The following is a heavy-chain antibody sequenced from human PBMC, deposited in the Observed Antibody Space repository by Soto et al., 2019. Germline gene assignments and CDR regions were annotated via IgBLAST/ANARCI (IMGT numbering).Heavy chain of an antibody. D-gene: IGHD3-22*01. CDR3: ARGYYYDRSGPSAFDI. Sequence: GGSLRLSCAASGFTFSSYWMSWVRQAPGKGLEWVANIKQDGSEKYYVDSVKGRFTISRDNAKNSLYLQMNSLRAEDTAVYYCARGYYYDRSGPSAFDIWGQGTMVTVSS. V-gene: IGHV3-7*03. J-gene: IGHJ3*02. CDR2: IKQDGSEK. CDR1: GFTFSSYW.